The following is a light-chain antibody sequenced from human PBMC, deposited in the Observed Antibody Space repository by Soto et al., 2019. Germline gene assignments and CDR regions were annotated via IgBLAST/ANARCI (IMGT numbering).Light chain of an antibody. Sequence: QSVLAQPPSVSAAPGQNVTISCSGSKSNIKRHYVSWYQQISGTAPKLLIYDNDKRPSGIPDRFSGSKSGASATLGITALQTGDEADYYCAAWGTSLSVVFGGGTKLTVL. J-gene: IGLJ2*01. CDR3: AAWGTSLSVV. V-gene: IGLV1-51*01. CDR2: DND. CDR1: KSNIKRHY.